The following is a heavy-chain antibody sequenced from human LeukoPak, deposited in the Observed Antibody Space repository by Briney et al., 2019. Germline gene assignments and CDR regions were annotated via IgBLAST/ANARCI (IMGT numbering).Heavy chain of an antibody. V-gene: IGHV1-18*01. CDR1: GYTFTNYG. CDR2: ISGYDGNT. CDR3: TRGRGWYSWFDP. D-gene: IGHD6-19*01. J-gene: IGHJ5*02. Sequence: ASVKVSCKASGYTFTNYGVSWVRQAPRQGLEWMGWISGYDGNTNSAQKFQGRVTMTTDTSTSTAYMELRSLRSDDTAIYYCTRGRGWYSWFDPWGQGTLVTVSS.